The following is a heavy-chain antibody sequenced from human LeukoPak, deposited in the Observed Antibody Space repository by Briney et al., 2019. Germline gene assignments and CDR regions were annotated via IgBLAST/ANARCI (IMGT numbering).Heavy chain of an antibody. CDR2: IYYSGST. V-gene: IGHV4-30-4*01. D-gene: IGHD3-22*01. CDR1: GGSISSGDYY. J-gene: IGHJ4*02. CDR3: ASAYYYDSSGYYEYYFDY. Sequence: SETLSLICTVSGGSISSGDYYWSWIRQPPGKGLEWIGYIYYSGSTYYNPSLKSRVTISVDTSKNQFSLKLSSVTAADTAVYYCASAYYYDSSGYYEYYFDYWGQGTLVTVSS.